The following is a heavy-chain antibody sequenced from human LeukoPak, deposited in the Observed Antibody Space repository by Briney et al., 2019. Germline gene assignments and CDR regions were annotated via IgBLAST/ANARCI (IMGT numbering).Heavy chain of an antibody. V-gene: IGHV3-30*02. CDR2: IRYDGSNK. CDR3: AKDLTLSHYYDSSGFDY. CDR1: GFTFSSYA. Sequence: GGSLRLSCAASGFTFSSYAMHWVRQAPGKGLEWVAFIRYDGSNKYYADSVKGRFTISRDNSKNTLYLQMNSLRAEDTAVYYCAKDLTLSHYYDSSGFDYWGQGTLVTVSS. D-gene: IGHD3-22*01. J-gene: IGHJ4*02.